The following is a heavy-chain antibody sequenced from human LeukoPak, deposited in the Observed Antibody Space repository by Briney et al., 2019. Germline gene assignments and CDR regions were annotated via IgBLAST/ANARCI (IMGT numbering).Heavy chain of an antibody. V-gene: IGHV4-34*01. CDR3: ARGLPYYYDSSGYGLGY. CDR1: GGSFSGYY. J-gene: IGHJ4*02. CDR2: INHSGGT. D-gene: IGHD3-22*01. Sequence: SETLSLTCAVYGGSFSGYYWSWIRQPPGKGLEWIGEINHSGGTNYNPSLKSRVTISVDTSKNQFSLKLSSVTAADTAVYYCARGLPYYYDSSGYGLGYWGQGTLATVSS.